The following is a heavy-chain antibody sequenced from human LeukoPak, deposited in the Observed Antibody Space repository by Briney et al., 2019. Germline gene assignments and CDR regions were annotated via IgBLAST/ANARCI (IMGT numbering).Heavy chain of an antibody. J-gene: IGHJ4*02. V-gene: IGHV1-69*13. CDR2: IIPIFGTA. CDR3: ARDSPTVTTWEFHY. Sequence: SVKVSCTASGGTFSSYAISWVRQAPGQGLEWMGGIIPIFGTANYAQKSQGRVTITADESTSTAYMELSSLRSEDTAVYYCARDSPTVTTWEFHYWGQGTLVTVSS. D-gene: IGHD4-17*01. CDR1: GGTFSSYA.